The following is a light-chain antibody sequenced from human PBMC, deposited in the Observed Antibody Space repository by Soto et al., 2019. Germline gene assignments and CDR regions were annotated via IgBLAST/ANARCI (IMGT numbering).Light chain of an antibody. V-gene: IGKV1-33*01. CDR1: QDISNY. J-gene: IGKJ4*01. CDR3: QQYDNLPLT. Sequence: DIQMTHSPSSLSASVGDRVTITCQASQDISNYLNWYQQKPGKAPKLLIYDASNLETGVPSRFSGSGSGTDFTFNISSLQPEDIATYYCQQYDNLPLTFGGGTKVEIK. CDR2: DAS.